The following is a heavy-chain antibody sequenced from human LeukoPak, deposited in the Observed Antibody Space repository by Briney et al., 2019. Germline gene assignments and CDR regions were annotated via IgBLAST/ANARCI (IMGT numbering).Heavy chain of an antibody. CDR1: GYTFTGYY. Sequence: EASVKVSCKASGYTFTGYYMHWVRQAPGQGLEWMGWINPNSGGTNYAQKFQGRVTMTRDTSISTAYMELSRLRSDDTAVYYCAREPPYIVGATSGVFAFDIWGQGTMVTVSS. CDR2: INPNSGGT. D-gene: IGHD1-26*01. CDR3: AREPPYIVGATSGVFAFDI. J-gene: IGHJ3*02. V-gene: IGHV1-2*02.